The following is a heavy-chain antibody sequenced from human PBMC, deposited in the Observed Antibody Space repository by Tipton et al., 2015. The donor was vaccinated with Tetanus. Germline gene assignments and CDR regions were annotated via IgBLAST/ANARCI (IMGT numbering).Heavy chain of an antibody. Sequence: TLSLTCTGAGDSISSGGYYWNWVRQNPGKGLESIGYIYYSGSTYYNPSLKSRVTISVDTSKNQFSLRLSSVTAADTAVYYCARDHGITWGGMGYYYGMDVWGQGTTVTVSS. V-gene: IGHV4-30-4*08. CDR1: GDSISSGGYY. D-gene: IGHD3-16*01. CDR3: ARDHGITWGGMGYYYGMDV. J-gene: IGHJ6*02. CDR2: IYYSGST.